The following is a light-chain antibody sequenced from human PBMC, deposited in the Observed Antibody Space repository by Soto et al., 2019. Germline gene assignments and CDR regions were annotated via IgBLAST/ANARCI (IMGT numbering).Light chain of an antibody. V-gene: IGKV1-8*01. CDR3: QHYCSYART. J-gene: IGKJ1*01. Sequence: AIRMTQPPSSFSASTGDRVTITCRASQGISSYLAWYQQKPGKAPKLLIYAASTLQSGCPSRFSSSGSGTDFTLTLCCLQSEGLATYYCQHYCSYARTFGQRTKMELK. CDR2: AAS. CDR1: QGISSY.